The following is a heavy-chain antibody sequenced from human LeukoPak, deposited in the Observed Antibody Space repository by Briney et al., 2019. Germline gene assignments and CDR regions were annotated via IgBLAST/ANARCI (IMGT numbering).Heavy chain of an antibody. J-gene: IGHJ6*02. CDR3: ASERDCSGGSCYSGNGMDV. CDR2: ISSSSSTI. CDR1: GFTFSSYS. D-gene: IGHD2-15*01. Sequence: GGSLRLSCAASGFTFSSYSMNWVRQAPGKGLEWVSYISSSSSTIYYADSVKGRFTISRDNAKNSLYLQMNSLRAEDTAVYYCASERDCSGGSCYSGNGMDVWGQGTTVTVSS. V-gene: IGHV3-48*04.